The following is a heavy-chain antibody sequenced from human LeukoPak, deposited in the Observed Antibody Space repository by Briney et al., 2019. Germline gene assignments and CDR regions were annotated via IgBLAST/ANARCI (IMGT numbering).Heavy chain of an antibody. J-gene: IGHJ6*02. CDR2: MNPNSGKT. Sequence: GASVKVSCKASGYTFTRYDINWVRQAPGQGLDWMGWMNPNSGKTGYAQKFQGRVTMTRNTCISTAYMELSSLRSEDTAVYYCARTILLWIDGVVGMDVWGQGTTVTVSS. V-gene: IGHV1-8*01. CDR1: GYTFTRYD. CDR3: ARTILLWIDGVVGMDV. D-gene: IGHD3-10*01.